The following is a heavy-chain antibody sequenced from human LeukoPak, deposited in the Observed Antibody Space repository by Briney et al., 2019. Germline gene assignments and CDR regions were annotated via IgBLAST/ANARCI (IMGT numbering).Heavy chain of an antibody. D-gene: IGHD6-13*01. J-gene: IGHJ4*02. Sequence: TGGSLRLSCAASGFTLSSYSMNWVRQAPGKGLEWVANIKQDGSEKYYVDSVKGRFTISRDNAKNSLYLQMNSLRAEDTAVYYCARGTIAAAGYYYFDYWGQGTQVTVSS. CDR3: ARGTIAAAGYYYFDY. CDR1: GFTLSSYS. CDR2: IKQDGSEK. V-gene: IGHV3-7*04.